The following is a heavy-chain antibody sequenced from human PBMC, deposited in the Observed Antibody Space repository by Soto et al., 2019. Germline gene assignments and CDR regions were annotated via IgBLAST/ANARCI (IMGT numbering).Heavy chain of an antibody. CDR1: GDTFNSYV. CDR2: IITAFGTT. V-gene: IGHV1-69*01. D-gene: IGHD5-18*01. J-gene: IGHJ4*02. Sequence: QVQLVQSGPEVKKPGSSVKVSCKASGDTFNSYVITWVRQAPGQGLEWLGGIITAFGTTSYAQNFQDRLTITADEAATTDHMELSSLTSDDTAMYYCTRSYGYTCGGCLDNWGQGTLVTVSS. CDR3: TRSYGYTCGGCLDN.